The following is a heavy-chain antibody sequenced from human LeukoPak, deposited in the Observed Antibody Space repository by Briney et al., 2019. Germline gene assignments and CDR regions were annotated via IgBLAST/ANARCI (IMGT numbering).Heavy chain of an antibody. D-gene: IGHD2-15*01. CDR1: AFTFSLYA. Sequence: PGESLRLSCAAYAFTFSLYAMSWVRQAPGKGLKWVSTISGSGGSTYYADSVKGRFTISRDNSKNTLYLQMNSLRAEDTAVYYCAKIPIYCSGGSCYTPYWGQGTLVTVSS. V-gene: IGHV3-23*01. J-gene: IGHJ4*02. CDR3: AKIPIYCSGGSCYTPY. CDR2: ISGSGGST.